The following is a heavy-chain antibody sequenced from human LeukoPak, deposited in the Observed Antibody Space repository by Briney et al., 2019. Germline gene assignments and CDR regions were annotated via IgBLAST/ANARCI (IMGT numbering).Heavy chain of an antibody. V-gene: IGHV3-30*02. J-gene: IGHJ3*02. CDR2: IDYDGSEN. Sequence: GGSLRLSCAASGFTFSSYVMHWVRQAPGKGLEWVAFIDYDGSENYYADSVKGRFTISRDNSKNTLYLQMNSLRAEDTAVYYCAKAGGVVPAAHAFDIWGQGTMVTVSS. CDR1: GFTFSSYV. D-gene: IGHD2-2*01. CDR3: AKAGGVVPAAHAFDI.